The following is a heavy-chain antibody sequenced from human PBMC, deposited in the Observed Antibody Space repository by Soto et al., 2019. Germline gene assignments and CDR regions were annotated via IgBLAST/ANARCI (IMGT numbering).Heavy chain of an antibody. J-gene: IGHJ4*02. V-gene: IGHV4-59*08. CDR2: IYYSGTT. Sequence: SETLSLTCTVSGGSIIHYYWTWIRQPPGKGLEWMGYIYYSGTTTNYNPSLKSRVTLSVDTSKNQFSLKLSSVTAADTAVYYCARLGGSYAVPHFDYWGQGTLVTVPQ. CDR3: ARLGGSYAVPHFDY. CDR1: GGSIIHYY. D-gene: IGHD1-26*01.